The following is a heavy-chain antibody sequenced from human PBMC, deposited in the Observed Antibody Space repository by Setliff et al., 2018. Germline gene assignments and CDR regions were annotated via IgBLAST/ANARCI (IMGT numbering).Heavy chain of an antibody. Sequence: ASVKVSCKASGYTFTTFGVSWVRQVPGQGLEWLGWISAYNGKTYFAQKFQDRITLTTDTSTNTGYLELRGLRSDDTAVYYCSRLVRYCTTTTCQSVPGAEVWGQGTLVTVSS. CDR1: GYTFTTFG. CDR2: ISAYNGKT. J-gene: IGHJ4*02. D-gene: IGHD2-8*01. CDR3: SRLVRYCTTTTCQSVPGAEV. V-gene: IGHV1-18*01.